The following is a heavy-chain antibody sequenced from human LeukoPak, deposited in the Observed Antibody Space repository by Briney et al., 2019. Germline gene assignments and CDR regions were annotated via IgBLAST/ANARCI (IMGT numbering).Heavy chain of an antibody. CDR2: ISGSGGST. CDR3: ARDIVVVPAGFDY. Sequence: GGSLRLSCAASGFTFSSYAMSWVRQAPGKGLEWVSAISGSGGSTYYADSVKGRFTISRDNSKSTLYLQMNSLRAEDTAVYYCARDIVVVPAGFDYWGQGTLVTVSS. CDR1: GFTFSSYA. V-gene: IGHV3-23*01. J-gene: IGHJ4*02. D-gene: IGHD2-2*01.